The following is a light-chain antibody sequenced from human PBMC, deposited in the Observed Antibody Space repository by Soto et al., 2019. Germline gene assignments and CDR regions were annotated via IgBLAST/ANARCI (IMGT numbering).Light chain of an antibody. Sequence: SYELTQPPSVSVSPGQTASITCSGDNLVNKYVCWYQQKPGQPPVLVIYQDTKRPSGIPERFSGSNSGSTATLTISGTQAMDEADYYCQAWDNPAVFGGGTKLTVL. CDR3: QAWDNPAV. CDR1: NLVNKY. CDR2: QDT. J-gene: IGLJ2*01. V-gene: IGLV3-1*01.